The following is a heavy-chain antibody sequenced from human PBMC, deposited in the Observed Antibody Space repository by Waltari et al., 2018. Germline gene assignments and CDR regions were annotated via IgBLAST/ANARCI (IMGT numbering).Heavy chain of an antibody. D-gene: IGHD3-10*01. CDR3: ARDGAYGSGSYYESPFDY. V-gene: IGHV4-4*07. CDR1: GGSIGSYD. CDR2: IYTSGST. J-gene: IGHJ4*02. Sequence: QVQLQEWGPGLVKPSETLSLACTVAGGSIGSYDGSWIGQTAGKGLELIGRIYTSGSTNYNPSLKSRVTMSVDTSKNQFSLKLSSVTAADTAVYYCARDGAYGSGSYYESPFDYWGQGTLVTVSS.